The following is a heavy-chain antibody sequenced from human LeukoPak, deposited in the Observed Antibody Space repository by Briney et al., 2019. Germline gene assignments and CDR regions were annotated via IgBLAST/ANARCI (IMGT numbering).Heavy chain of an antibody. CDR2: ISGSNSYI. J-gene: IGHJ4*02. Sequence: GGSLRLSCAASGFTFNSYSMNWVRQAPGKGLEWVSSISGSNSYIYYADSMKGRFTISRDNAKNSLYLQMNSLRAEDTAVYYCAKDKPYYDILTGYYGPNYWGQGTLVTVSS. CDR3: AKDKPYYDILTGYYGPNY. D-gene: IGHD3-9*01. V-gene: IGHV3-21*04. CDR1: GFTFNSYS.